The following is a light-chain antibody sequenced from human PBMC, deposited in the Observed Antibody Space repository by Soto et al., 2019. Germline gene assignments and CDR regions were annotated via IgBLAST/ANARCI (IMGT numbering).Light chain of an antibody. CDR2: EVT. CDR1: SSDVGANNY. J-gene: IGLJ1*01. Sequence: QSALTHPPSASGSPGQSVTISCTGTSSDVGANNYVSWYQQHPGKAPKLMIYEVTKRPSGVPDRFSGSKSGNTASLTVSVLQAEDEADYYCSSYAGTNRVFGTGTKVTVL. V-gene: IGLV2-8*01. CDR3: SSYAGTNRV.